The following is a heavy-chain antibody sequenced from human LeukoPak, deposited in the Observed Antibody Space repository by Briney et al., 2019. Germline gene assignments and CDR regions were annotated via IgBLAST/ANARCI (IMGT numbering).Heavy chain of an antibody. Sequence: SETLSLTCTVSGGSISSYYWSWIRQPPGKGLEWIGYIYYSGSTNYNPSLRSRVTISVDTSKNQFSLKLSSVTAADTAVYYCARDSGYYDRWGQGTLVTVSS. CDR3: ARDSGYYDR. J-gene: IGHJ4*02. V-gene: IGHV4-59*12. CDR2: IYYSGST. D-gene: IGHD3-22*01. CDR1: GGSISSYY.